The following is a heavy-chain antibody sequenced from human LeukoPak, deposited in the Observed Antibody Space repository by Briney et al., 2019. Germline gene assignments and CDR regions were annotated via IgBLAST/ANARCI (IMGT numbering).Heavy chain of an antibody. V-gene: IGHV1-8*01. Sequence: ASVKVSCKASGYTFTSYDINWVRQATGQGLEWMGWMNPNSDNTGYAQKFQGRVTMTRNTSISTAYMELSSLRSEDTAVYYCARGQSSSSWFRYYYYYYGMDVWGQGTTVTVSS. CDR3: ARGQSSSSWFRYYYYYYGMDV. CDR1: GYTFTSYD. D-gene: IGHD6-13*01. J-gene: IGHJ6*02. CDR2: MNPNSDNT.